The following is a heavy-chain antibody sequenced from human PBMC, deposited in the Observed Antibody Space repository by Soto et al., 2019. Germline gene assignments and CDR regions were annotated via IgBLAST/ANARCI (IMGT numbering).Heavy chain of an antibody. V-gene: IGHV4-30-4*01. D-gene: IGHD2-2*02. J-gene: IGHJ3*02. CDR3: ARVYCSSTSCYTGVGAFDI. CDR2: IYYSGST. Sequence: SETLSITLTVSVGSISSGDYYWSWIRQPPGKGLEWIGYIYYSGSTYYNPSLKSRVTISVDTSKNQFSLKLSSVTAADTAVYNCARVYCSSTSCYTGVGAFDIWGQGTMVTVSS. CDR1: VGSISSGDYY.